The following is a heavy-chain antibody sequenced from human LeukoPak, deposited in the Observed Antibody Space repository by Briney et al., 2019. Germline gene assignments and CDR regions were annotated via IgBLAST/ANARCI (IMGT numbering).Heavy chain of an antibody. CDR2: IKEDGTIK. CDR3: ARIGYSSSSIDY. J-gene: IGHJ4*02. V-gene: IGHV3-7*01. Sequence: GGSLRLSCAASGFTFSRYWMSWVRQAPGKGLEWAANIKEDGTIKYYVDSVKGRLTIFRDNAKSSVFLQVNSLRAEDTAMYYCARIGYSSSSIDYWGQGTLVTVSS. CDR1: GFTFSRYW. D-gene: IGHD6-13*01.